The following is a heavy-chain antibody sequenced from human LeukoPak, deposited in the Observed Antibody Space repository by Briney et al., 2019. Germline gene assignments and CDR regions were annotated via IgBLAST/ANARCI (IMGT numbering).Heavy chain of an antibody. CDR1: GYTFTSYG. V-gene: IGHV1-18*01. Sequence: PPASVKVSCKASGYTFTSYGISWVRQAPGQGLEWMGWISAYNGNTNYAQKLQGRVTMTTDTSTSTAYMELRRLRSDDTAVYYCARDDYGVSRWFDPWGQGTLVTVSS. D-gene: IGHD4-17*01. J-gene: IGHJ5*02. CDR3: ARDDYGVSRWFDP. CDR2: ISAYNGNT.